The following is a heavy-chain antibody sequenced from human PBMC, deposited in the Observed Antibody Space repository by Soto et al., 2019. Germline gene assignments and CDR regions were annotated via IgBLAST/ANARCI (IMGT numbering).Heavy chain of an antibody. J-gene: IGHJ4*02. CDR3: TRGPSGDKVDY. V-gene: IGHV4-59*08. D-gene: IGHD7-27*01. CDR2: IYYSGST. Sequence: SETLSLTCTVSGGSMNTYYWGWFRQPPGKGLEWVGYIYYSGSTYYSPSLKSRVTISVDTSKNQFSLKLSSVTAADTAVYYCTRGPSGDKVDYWGQGTLVTVSS. CDR1: GGSMNTYY.